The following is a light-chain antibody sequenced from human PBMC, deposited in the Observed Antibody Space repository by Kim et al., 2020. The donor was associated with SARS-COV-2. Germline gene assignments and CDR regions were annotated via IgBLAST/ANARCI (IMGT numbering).Light chain of an antibody. V-gene: IGLV3-19*01. CDR1: SLRSYY. Sequence: LGQTVRITCRGYSLRSYYATWYQQKPEQAPVLVIYGKNSRPSGIPDRFSGSSSGNTASLTITGAQAEDVAAYYCNSRDSSGNHPVVFGGGTQLTVL. CDR3: NSRDSSGNHPVV. CDR2: GKN. J-gene: IGLJ2*01.